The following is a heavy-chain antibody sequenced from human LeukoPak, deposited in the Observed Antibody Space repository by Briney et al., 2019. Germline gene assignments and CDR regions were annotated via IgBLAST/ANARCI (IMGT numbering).Heavy chain of an antibody. D-gene: IGHD3-16*01. CDR3: AKASWVSSTDAVR. CDR1: GFTFSSYS. V-gene: IGHV3-21*04. CDR2: ISSSSSYI. J-gene: IGHJ4*02. Sequence: PGGSLRLSCAASGFTFSSYSMNWVRQAPGKGLEWVSSISSSSSYIYYADSVKGRFTISRDNAKNSLYLQMNSLRVEDTAIYYCAKASWVSSTDAVRWGQGTLVTVSS.